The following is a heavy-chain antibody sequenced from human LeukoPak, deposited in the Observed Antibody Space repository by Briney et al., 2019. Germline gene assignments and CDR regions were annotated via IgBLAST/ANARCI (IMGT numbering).Heavy chain of an antibody. Sequence: SETLSLTCTVSGGSVSSGNFYWSWIRQPPGKGLEWIGYIYYSGSTSYNPSLKSRVTISVDTSKNQFSLKLSSVTAADTATYYCAREGWFGNGMDVWGQGTTVTVSS. CDR1: GGSVSSGNFY. D-gene: IGHD3-10*01. J-gene: IGHJ6*02. CDR2: IYYSGST. CDR3: AREGWFGNGMDV. V-gene: IGHV4-61*01.